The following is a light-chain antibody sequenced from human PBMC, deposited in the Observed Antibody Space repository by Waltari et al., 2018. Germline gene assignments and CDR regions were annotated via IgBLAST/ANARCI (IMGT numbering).Light chain of an antibody. CDR1: SSDIGSYNH. J-gene: IGLJ3*02. V-gene: IGLV2-23*02. CDR3: CSYARFYIWA. CDR2: AVA. Sequence: QSALTQPASVSGSPGQSITISCTGTSSDIGSYNHVSWYQQHPGKAPKLLISAVAKRPSGVSSRFSGSKSGNTASLTISGLQSDDEAHYYCCSYARFYIWAFGEGTKLTVL.